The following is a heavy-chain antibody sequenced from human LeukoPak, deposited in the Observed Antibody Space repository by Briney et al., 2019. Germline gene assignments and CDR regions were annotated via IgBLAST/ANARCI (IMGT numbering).Heavy chain of an antibody. CDR3: ARDVDGDYYYYYYGMDV. CDR2: INPSGGST. D-gene: IGHD4-17*01. CDR1: GYTFTSYY. J-gene: IGHJ6*02. Sequence: ASVKVSCKASGYTFTSYYMHWVRQAPGQGLEWMGIINPSGGSTSYAQKFQGRVTMTRDTSTSTVYMELSSLRSEDTAVYYCARDVDGDYYYYYYGMDVWGQGTTVTVSS. V-gene: IGHV1-46*01.